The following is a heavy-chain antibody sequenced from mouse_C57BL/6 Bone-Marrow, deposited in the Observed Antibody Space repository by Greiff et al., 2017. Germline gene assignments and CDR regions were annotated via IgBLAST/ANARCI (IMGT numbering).Heavy chain of an antibody. D-gene: IGHD2-4*01. CDR2: INPSTGGT. CDR1: GYSFTGYY. V-gene: IGHV1-42*01. J-gene: IGHJ3*01. Sequence: VQLQQSGPELVKPGASVKISCKASGYSFTGYYMNWVKQSPEKSLEWIGEINPSTGGTTYNQKFKAKATLTVDKSSSTAYMQLKSLTSEDSAVYYCASHYDYDGEFAYWGQGTLVTVSA. CDR3: ASHYDYDGEFAY.